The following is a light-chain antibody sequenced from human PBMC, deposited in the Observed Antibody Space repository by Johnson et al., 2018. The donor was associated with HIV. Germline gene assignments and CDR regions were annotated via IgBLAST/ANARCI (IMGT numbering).Light chain of an antibody. Sequence: QSVLTQPPSVSAAPGQKVTISCYGSSSNIENNYVSWYQQLPGTVPKLLIYDPYTRPSGPPHRFSGPQSGTSTPLRLHGLHTGDEADYYCGTWDSSLNAYVFGTGTKVTVL. V-gene: IGLV1-51*01. J-gene: IGLJ1*01. CDR1: SSNIENNY. CDR3: GTWDSSLNAYV. CDR2: DPY.